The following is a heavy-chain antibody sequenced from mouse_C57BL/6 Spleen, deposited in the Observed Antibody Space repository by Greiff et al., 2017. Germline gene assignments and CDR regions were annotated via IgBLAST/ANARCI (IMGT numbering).Heavy chain of an antibody. D-gene: IGHD1-1*01. CDR3: TSITAVVAPFAY. J-gene: IGHJ3*01. CDR2: IDPETGGT. CDR1: GYTFTDYE. Sequence: VQLQQSGAELVRPGASVTLSCKASGYTFTDYEMHWVKQTPVHGLEWIGAIDPETGGTAYNQKFKGKAILTADTSSSTAYMELRSLTSEDSAFYCGTSITAVVAPFAYWGQGTLVTVSA. V-gene: IGHV1-15*01.